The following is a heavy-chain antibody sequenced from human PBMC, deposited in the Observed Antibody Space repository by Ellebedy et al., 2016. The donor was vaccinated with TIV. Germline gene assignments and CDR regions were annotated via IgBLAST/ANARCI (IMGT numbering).Heavy chain of an antibody. CDR1: RFSFSNYA. J-gene: IGHJ6*02. Sequence: GGSLRLXCAASRFSFSNYAMSWVRQAPGKGLEWVSGISAGGTITYYVDFVKGRFTISRDNSKNTLYLQMNSVRVEDTAIYYCANGRTISGQYGMDVWGQGTTVTVSS. D-gene: IGHD6-25*01. V-gene: IGHV3-23*01. CDR3: ANGRTISGQYGMDV. CDR2: ISAGGTIT.